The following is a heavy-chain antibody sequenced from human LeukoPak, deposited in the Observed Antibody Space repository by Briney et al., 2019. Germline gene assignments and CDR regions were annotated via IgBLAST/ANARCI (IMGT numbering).Heavy chain of an antibody. D-gene: IGHD6-19*01. V-gene: IGHV4-34*12. CDR2: IIHSGGT. CDR3: ARSHSSDWYTKYL. Sequence: SETLSLTCAISGGSSSGFYWSWIRQPPGKGLEWIGEIIHSGGTNYNPSLKSRVTMSVDRSKNQFSLEVTSVTAADTAVYYCARSHSSDWYTKYLWGQGTLVTVSS. CDR1: GGSSSGFY. J-gene: IGHJ5*02.